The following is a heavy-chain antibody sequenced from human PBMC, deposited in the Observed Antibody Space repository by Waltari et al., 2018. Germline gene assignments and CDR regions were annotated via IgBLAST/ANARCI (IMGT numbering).Heavy chain of an antibody. CDR3: ARMGKQLWIVV. J-gene: IGHJ4*02. CDR2: SNAGNGNT. D-gene: IGHD5-18*01. CDR1: GYTFASSA. V-gene: IGHV1-3*01. Sequence: QVQLVQSGAEVKKPGASVKVSCKASGYTFASSAMHWVRQAPGPRLEWIGWSNAGNGNTKYSQKFQGRVTINRDTFASTAYMELSSLRSEDTAVYYCARMGKQLWIVVWGQGTLVTVSS.